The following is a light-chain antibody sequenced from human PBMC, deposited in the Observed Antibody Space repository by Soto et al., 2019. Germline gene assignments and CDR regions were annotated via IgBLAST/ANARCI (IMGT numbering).Light chain of an antibody. J-gene: IGLJ1*01. Sequence: QSVLTQPASVSGSPGQSITISCTGTSXDVGRYDFVSWYQQHPGQAPKLLIYEVSNRPSGVSNRFSGSKSGNTASLTISGLQADDEADYYCSSYTGSSTLVFGTGTKVTVL. CDR2: EVS. CDR1: SXDVGRYDF. CDR3: SSYTGSSTLV. V-gene: IGLV2-14*01.